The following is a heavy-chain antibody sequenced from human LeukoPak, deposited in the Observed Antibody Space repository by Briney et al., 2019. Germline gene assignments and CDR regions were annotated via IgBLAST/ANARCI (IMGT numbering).Heavy chain of an antibody. CDR1: GFTFSSYA. CDR3: AKDPRMGGWGGYYSY. V-gene: IGHV3-23*01. J-gene: IGHJ4*02. D-gene: IGHD3-3*01. Sequence: GGSLRLSCAASGFTFSSYAMSWVRQAPGKGLEWVSGISASGGSTYYADSVKGRFTISRDNSKNTLYLQMNSLRAEDTAVYYCAKDPRMGGWGGYYSYWGQGTLVTVSS. CDR2: ISASGGST.